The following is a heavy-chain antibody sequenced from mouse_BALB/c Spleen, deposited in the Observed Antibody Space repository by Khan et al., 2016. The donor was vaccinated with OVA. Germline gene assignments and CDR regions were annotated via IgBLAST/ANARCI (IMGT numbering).Heavy chain of an antibody. Sequence: QVQLKQSGAELARPGASVKMSCKASGYTFTSYTIHWIKEWPGQGLEWIGNINPSNGYTNYNQKFKDKATLTTDKSSTTAYLQLSSLTSDDSAVYNCVRDGAYHRNDGWFAYWGQGTLVTVSA. CDR1: GYTFTSYT. D-gene: IGHD2-14*01. V-gene: IGHV1-4*01. J-gene: IGHJ3*01. CDR3: VRDGAYHRNDGWFAY. CDR2: INPSNGYT.